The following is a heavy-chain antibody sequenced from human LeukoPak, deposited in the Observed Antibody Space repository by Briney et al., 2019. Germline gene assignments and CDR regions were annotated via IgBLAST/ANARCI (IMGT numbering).Heavy chain of an antibody. CDR2: ITTTGTHT. CDR3: AKAVFYGSGSYSDY. Sequence: GGSLRLSCAASGFTFSDRNMNWVRQAPGKGLEWVSSITTTGTHTYYADSVKGRFTISRDNAKNSLYLQMNSLRAEDTAVYYCAKAVFYGSGSYSDYWGQGTLVTVSS. J-gene: IGHJ4*02. CDR1: GFTFSDRN. V-gene: IGHV3-21*04. D-gene: IGHD3-10*01.